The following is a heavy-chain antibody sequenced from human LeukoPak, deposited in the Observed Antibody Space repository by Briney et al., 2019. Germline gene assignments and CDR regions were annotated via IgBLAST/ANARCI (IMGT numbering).Heavy chain of an antibody. J-gene: IGHJ4*02. V-gene: IGHV4-59*12. Sequence: SSETLSLTCTVSGGSISSYYWSWIRQPPGKGLEWIGYIYYSGSTNYNPSLKSRVTISVDTSKNQFSLKLSSVTAADTAVYYCARDLPGIAGDYFDYWGQGTLVTVSS. CDR3: ARDLPGIAGDYFDY. D-gene: IGHD6-13*01. CDR1: GGSISSYY. CDR2: IYYSGST.